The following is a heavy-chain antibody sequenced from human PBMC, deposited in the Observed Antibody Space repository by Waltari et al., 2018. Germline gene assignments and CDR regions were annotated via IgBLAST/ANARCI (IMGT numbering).Heavy chain of an antibody. CDR2: IRYDGSNK. V-gene: IGHV3-30*02. CDR1: GFTFSSYG. J-gene: IGHJ6*03. D-gene: IGHD6-13*01. CDR3: ASGIAAAPWYYYYMDV. Sequence: QVQLVESGGGVVQPGGSLRLSCAASGFTFSSYGMHWVRQAPGKGLEGVAFIRYDGSNKYYADSVKVRFTISRDNSKNTWYLQMNSLRAEDTAVYYCASGIAAAPWYYYYMDVWGKGTTVTVSS.